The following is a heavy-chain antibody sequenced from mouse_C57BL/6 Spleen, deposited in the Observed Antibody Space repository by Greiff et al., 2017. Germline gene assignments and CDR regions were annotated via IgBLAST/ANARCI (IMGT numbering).Heavy chain of an antibody. V-gene: IGHV5-9-1*02. CDR2: ISSGGDSI. CDR3: TVIRDYYSNYEYFDV. J-gene: IGHJ1*03. CDR1: GFTFSSYA. D-gene: IGHD2-5*01. Sequence: EVMLVESGEGLVKPGGSLKLSCAASGFTFSSYAMSWVRQTPEKRLEWVAYISSGGDSIYYADTVKGRFTISRDDARNNLYLQMSSLKTDDTAIYYCTVIRDYYSNYEYFDVWGTGTTVTVSS.